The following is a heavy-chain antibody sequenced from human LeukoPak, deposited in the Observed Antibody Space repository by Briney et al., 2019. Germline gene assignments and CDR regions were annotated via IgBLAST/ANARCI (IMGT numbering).Heavy chain of an antibody. CDR1: GFTFSSYS. CDR3: ARVLHKRNYDSSAYYVF. D-gene: IGHD3-22*01. CDR2: ISSSSTTI. J-gene: IGHJ4*02. Sequence: PGGSPRLSCAASGFTFSSYSMNWVRQAPGKGLEWVSYISSSSTTIYYADSVKGRFTISRDNAKNSLYLQMNSLRAEDTAVYYCARVLHKRNYDSSAYYVFWGQGTLVTVSS. V-gene: IGHV3-48*01.